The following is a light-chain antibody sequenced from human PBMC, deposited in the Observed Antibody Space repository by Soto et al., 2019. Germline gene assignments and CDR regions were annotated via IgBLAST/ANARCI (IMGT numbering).Light chain of an antibody. J-gene: IGKJ1*01. CDR1: QSISSC. Sequence: DVQMTQSPSSLSASVGERVTITCRASQSISSCLNWYQQKPGKAPKLLIYGASNLQSGVPSRFSGSESGTDFILTICSLQPEDFATYICQQIYVAPVTFGQGTKVEVK. CDR2: GAS. CDR3: QQIYVAPVT. V-gene: IGKV1-39*01.